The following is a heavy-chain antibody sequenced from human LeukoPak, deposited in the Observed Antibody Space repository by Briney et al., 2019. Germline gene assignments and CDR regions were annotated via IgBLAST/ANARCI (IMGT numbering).Heavy chain of an antibody. Sequence: SETLSLTCAVYGGSSGGYCWSWIRQPPGKGLEWIAEVNHGGSANYNPSLRSRVTVYVDTSKNQFSLKLSSVTAADTAVYYCARVGGNVLPYFDPKYYYYMDVWGKGTTVTVSS. D-gene: IGHD3-9*01. V-gene: IGHV4-34*01. J-gene: IGHJ6*03. CDR3: ARVGGNVLPYFDPKYYYYMDV. CDR2: VNHGGSA. CDR1: GGSSGGYC.